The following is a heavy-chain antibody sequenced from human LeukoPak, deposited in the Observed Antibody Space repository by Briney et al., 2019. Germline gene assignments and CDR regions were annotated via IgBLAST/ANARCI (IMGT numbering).Heavy chain of an antibody. CDR1: GGSFSGYY. CDR2: INHSGST. CDR3: ARRRSYYGSGSWAY. D-gene: IGHD3-10*01. J-gene: IGHJ4*02. V-gene: IGHV4-34*01. Sequence: PSETLSLTCAVYGGSFSGYYWSWTRQPPGKGLEWIGEINHSGSTNYNPSLKSRVTISVDTSKNQFSLKLSSVTAADTAVYYCARRRSYYGSGSWAYWGQGTLVTVSS.